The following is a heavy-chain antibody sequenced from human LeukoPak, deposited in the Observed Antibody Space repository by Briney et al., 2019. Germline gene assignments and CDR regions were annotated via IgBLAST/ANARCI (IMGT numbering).Heavy chain of an antibody. CDR3: VSTGEDSNGNDLEYFFGY. J-gene: IGHJ4*02. D-gene: IGHD5-12*01. CDR1: GGSLGGSSYY. Sequence: KASETLSLTCTVSGGSLGGSSYYWAWIRQPPGKGLEWIGSIYYTRSTSYNPSLQSRLTISVETSKNQFSLKLNSVTAADTAVYYCVSTGEDSNGNDLEYFFGYWGQGTLVTVSS. CDR2: IYYTRST. V-gene: IGHV4-39*01.